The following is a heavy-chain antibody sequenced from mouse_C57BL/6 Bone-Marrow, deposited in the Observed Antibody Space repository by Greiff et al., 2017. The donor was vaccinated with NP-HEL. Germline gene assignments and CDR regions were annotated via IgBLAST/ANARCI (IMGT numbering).Heavy chain of an antibody. Sequence: QVQLQQSGAELVRPGTSVKMSCKASGYTFTNYWIGWAKQRPGHGLEWIGDIYPGGGYTNYNEKFKGKATLTADKSSSTAYMQFSSLTSEDSAIYYCARLDYVYAMDYWGQGTSVTVSS. J-gene: IGHJ4*01. CDR2: IYPGGGYT. CDR3: ARLDYVYAMDY. V-gene: IGHV1-63*01. CDR1: GYTFTNYW. D-gene: IGHD2-4*01.